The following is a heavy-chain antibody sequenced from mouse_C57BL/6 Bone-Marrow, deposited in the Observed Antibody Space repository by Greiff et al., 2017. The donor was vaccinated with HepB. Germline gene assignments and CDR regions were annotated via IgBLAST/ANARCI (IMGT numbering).Heavy chain of an antibody. Sequence: VKLMESGPELVKPGASVKISCKASGYAFSSSWMNWVKQRPGKGLEWIGRIYPGDGDTNYNGKFKGKATLTADKSSSTAYMQLSSLTSEDSAVYFCARGITTNFDYWGQGTTLTVSS. V-gene: IGHV1-82*01. J-gene: IGHJ2*01. CDR1: GYAFSSSW. CDR3: ARGITTNFDY. D-gene: IGHD1-1*01. CDR2: IYPGDGDT.